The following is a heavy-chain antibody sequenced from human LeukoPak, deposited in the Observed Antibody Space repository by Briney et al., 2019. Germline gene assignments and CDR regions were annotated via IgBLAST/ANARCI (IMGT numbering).Heavy chain of an antibody. Sequence: PGGSLRLSCAASGLTFRSYAMNWVRQAPGKGLEWVSGISGRDGSTYYADSVRGRFTISRDNSKNTLYLQMNSLRAEDTAIYYCAKSGLNRFDYWGQGTLVTVSS. CDR1: GLTFRSYA. J-gene: IGHJ4*02. CDR3: AKSGLNRFDY. D-gene: IGHD2-15*01. V-gene: IGHV3-23*01. CDR2: ISGRDGST.